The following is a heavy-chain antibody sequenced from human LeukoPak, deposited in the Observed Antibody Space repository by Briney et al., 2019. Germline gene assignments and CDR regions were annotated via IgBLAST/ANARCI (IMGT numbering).Heavy chain of an antibody. CDR2: ISDSGDNT. V-gene: IGHV3-23*01. J-gene: IGHJ4*02. CDR1: GFTFSSYI. Sequence: GGSLRLSCAASGFTFSSYIMSWVRQAPGRELEWVSTISDSGDNTYYADSMEGRFTISRDNSKNTLFLQMNSLRAEDTAVYYCAKDSAAAGTTFDHWGQGTLVTVSS. D-gene: IGHD6-13*01. CDR3: AKDSAAAGTTFDH.